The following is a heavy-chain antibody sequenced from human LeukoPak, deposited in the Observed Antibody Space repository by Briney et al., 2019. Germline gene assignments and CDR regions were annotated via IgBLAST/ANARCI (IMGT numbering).Heavy chain of an antibody. CDR1: GFTFSSYA. J-gene: IGHJ4*02. D-gene: IGHD3-22*01. Sequence: GGSLRLSCAASGFTFSSYAMHWVRRAPGKGLEYVSAISSNGGSTYYANSVKGRFTISRDNSKNTLYLQMGSLRAEDMAVYYCARSIVVVITPDYWGQGTLVTVSS. CDR3: ARSIVVVITPDY. V-gene: IGHV3-64*01. CDR2: ISSNGGST.